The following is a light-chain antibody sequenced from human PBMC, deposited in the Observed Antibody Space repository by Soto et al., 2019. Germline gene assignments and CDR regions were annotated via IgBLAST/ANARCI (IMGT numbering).Light chain of an antibody. CDR3: SSYTSSSTYV. CDR2: EVS. J-gene: IGLJ1*01. CDR1: SSDVGAYNY. V-gene: IGLV2-14*01. Sequence: QSALTQPASASRSPGQSITISCTGTSSDVGAYNYVSWYLQYPGKAPKLMISEVSNRPSGVSNRFSGSKSGNTASLTISGLQAEDEADYYCSSYTSSSTYVFGTGTKLTVL.